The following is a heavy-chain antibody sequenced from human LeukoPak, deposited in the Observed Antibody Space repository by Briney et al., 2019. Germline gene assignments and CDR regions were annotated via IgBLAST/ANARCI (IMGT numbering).Heavy chain of an antibody. D-gene: IGHD6-13*01. Sequence: GRSLRLSCAASGFTFSSYGMHWVRQAPGKGLEWVAVIWYDGSNKYYADSVKGRFTISRDNSKNTLYLQMNSLRAEDTAVYYCARDLRDSSSWYPGYWGQGTLDTVSS. CDR3: ARDLRDSSSWYPGY. V-gene: IGHV3-33*01. CDR1: GFTFSSYG. J-gene: IGHJ4*02. CDR2: IWYDGSNK.